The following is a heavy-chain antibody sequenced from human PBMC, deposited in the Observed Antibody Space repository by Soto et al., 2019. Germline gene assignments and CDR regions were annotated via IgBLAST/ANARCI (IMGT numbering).Heavy chain of an antibody. D-gene: IGHD1-26*01. V-gene: IGHV4-30-4*01. J-gene: IGHJ4*02. CDR1: GGSISSGDYY. CDR2: IHNTGSP. Sequence: PSETLSLTCTVSGGSISSGDYYWTWIRQPPGKGLEWIAYIHNTGSPYYNLSLKSRLTISLDTSKNQFSLRLSSVTAAETAVYYCARSRNSGSYFFDYWGQGTLVTVSS. CDR3: ARSRNSGSYFFDY.